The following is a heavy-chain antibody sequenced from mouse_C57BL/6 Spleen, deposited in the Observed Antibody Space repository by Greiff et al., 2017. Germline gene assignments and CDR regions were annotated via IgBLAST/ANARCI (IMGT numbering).Heavy chain of an antibody. D-gene: IGHD1-1*01. Sequence: EVQLQESGPGLVKPSQSLSLTCSVTGYSITSGYYWNWIRQFPGNKLEWMGYISYDGSNNYNPSLKNRISITRDTSKNQFFLKLNSVTTEDTATYYCARITTVVAPFDDWGQGTTLTVSS. CDR1: GYSITSGYY. CDR3: ARITTVVAPFDD. V-gene: IGHV3-6*01. J-gene: IGHJ2*01. CDR2: ISYDGSN.